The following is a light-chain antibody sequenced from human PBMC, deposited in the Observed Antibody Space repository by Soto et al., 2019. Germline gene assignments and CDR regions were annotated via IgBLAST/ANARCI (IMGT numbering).Light chain of an antibody. CDR3: QHYNNWPFT. Sequence: EIVMTQSPATLSVSPGERATLSCRASQSVSSNLAWYQQKPGQAPTLLIYGASARATGIPARFSGSGSGTEFTLTISSLQSEDFAVYYCQHYNNWPFTFGRGTKLEI. J-gene: IGKJ2*01. V-gene: IGKV3-15*01. CDR1: QSVSSN. CDR2: GAS.